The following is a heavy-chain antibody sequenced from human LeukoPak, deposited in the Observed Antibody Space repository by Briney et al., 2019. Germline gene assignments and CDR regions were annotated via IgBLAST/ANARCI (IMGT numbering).Heavy chain of an antibody. V-gene: IGHV4-38-2*01. Sequence: PSETLSLTCAVSGYSISSGYYWGWTRPPPGKGLEWIGSIYHSGSTYYNPSLKSRVTISVDTSKNQFSLKLSSVTAADTAVYYCARKGDYDGYAFDYWGQGTLVTVSS. CDR3: ARKGDYDGYAFDY. CDR1: GYSISSGYY. CDR2: IYHSGST. J-gene: IGHJ4*02. D-gene: IGHD4-17*01.